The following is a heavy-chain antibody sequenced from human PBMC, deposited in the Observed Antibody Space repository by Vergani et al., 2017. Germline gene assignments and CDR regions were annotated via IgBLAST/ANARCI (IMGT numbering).Heavy chain of an antibody. CDR3: ARMGGYDEGDAFRIGYFDS. D-gene: IGHD3-22*01. V-gene: IGHV4-31*03. CDR1: GASLSSGSYY. CDR2: IYSTGST. Sequence: QVQLQESGPGLVKPSQTLSLTCTVSGASLSSGSYYWSWIRQHPGKGLEWIGYIYSTGSTHHNPSLRRRINMSVDTSKNQFSLKLNSVTAADTAMYYCARMGGYDEGDAFRIGYFDSWGPGILVTVSS. J-gene: IGHJ4*02.